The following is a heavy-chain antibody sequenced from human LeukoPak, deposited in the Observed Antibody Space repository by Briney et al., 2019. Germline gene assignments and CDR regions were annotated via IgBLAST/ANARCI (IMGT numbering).Heavy chain of an antibody. D-gene: IGHD4-11*01. CDR2: IYHSGST. CDR3: ARERTTQCYFDY. Sequence: PSETLSLTCTVSGYSISSGYYWGWIRQPPGKGLEWIGSIYHSGSTYYNPSLKSRVTISVDTSKNQFSLKLSSVTAADTAVYYCARERTTQCYFDYWGQGTLVTVSS. CDR1: GYSISSGYY. V-gene: IGHV4-38-2*02. J-gene: IGHJ4*02.